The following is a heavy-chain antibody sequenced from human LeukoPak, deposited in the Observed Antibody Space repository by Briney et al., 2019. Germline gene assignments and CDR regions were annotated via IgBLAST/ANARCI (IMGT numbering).Heavy chain of an antibody. D-gene: IGHD3-22*01. J-gene: IGHJ4*02. CDR2: IYYSGST. CDR1: GGSLSSGDYY. V-gene: IGHV4-30-4*08. Sequence: PSQTLSLTCTVSGGSLSSGDYYWSWIRQPPGKGLEWIGYIYYSGSTYYNPSLKSRVIISVDTSKNQFSLKLSSVTAADTAVYYCARSGSIVMVMYFDYWGQGTLVTVSS. CDR3: ARSGSIVMVMYFDY.